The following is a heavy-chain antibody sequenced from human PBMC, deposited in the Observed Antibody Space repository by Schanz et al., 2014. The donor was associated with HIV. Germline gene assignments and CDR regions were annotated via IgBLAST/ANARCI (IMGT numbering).Heavy chain of an antibody. CDR1: GFTFSKYS. CDR2: ISSGSTTI. V-gene: IGHV3-48*02. D-gene: IGHD3-9*01. J-gene: IGHJ6*02. CDR3: ARDNEERDIWTGNYYYYGMDV. Sequence: EVQLLEFGGGSVRPGESLRLSCVASGFTFSKYSMNWVRQAPGKGLEWVSYISSGSTTIHYADSVMGRFTISRDNAKNSMYLVMNSLRDEDTAVYYCARDNEERDIWTGNYYYYGMDVWGQGTTVTVAS.